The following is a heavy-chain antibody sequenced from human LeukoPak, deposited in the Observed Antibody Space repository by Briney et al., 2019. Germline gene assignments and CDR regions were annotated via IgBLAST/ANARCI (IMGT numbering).Heavy chain of an antibody. D-gene: IGHD3-9*01. CDR1: GDSVSSNSAA. CDR3: AREPNLRYFDWLSNNWFDP. J-gene: IGHJ5*02. Sequence: SQTLSLTCAISGDSVSSNSAAWNWIRQSPSRGLEWLGRTYYRSKWYNDYAVSVKSRISINPDTSKNQFSLQLNSVTPEDTAVYYCAREPNLRYFDWLSNNWFDPWGQGTLVTVSS. V-gene: IGHV6-1*01. CDR2: TYYRSKWYN.